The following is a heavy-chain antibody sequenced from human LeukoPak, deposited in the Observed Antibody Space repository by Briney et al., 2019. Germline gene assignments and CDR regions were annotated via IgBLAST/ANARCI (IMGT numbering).Heavy chain of an antibody. J-gene: IGHJ3*02. D-gene: IGHD3-22*01. CDR3: ARYGDSSVYYSADAFDI. Sequence: PGGSLRLSCAASGFTFSGYEMNWVRQAPGKGLEWVSYIGTSDSSTYYADSVKGRFTISRDNAKNSLYLQMHSLRAEDTAVYYCARYGDSSVYYSADAFDIWGQGTLVTVSS. CDR2: IGTSDSST. CDR1: GFTFSGYE. V-gene: IGHV3-48*03.